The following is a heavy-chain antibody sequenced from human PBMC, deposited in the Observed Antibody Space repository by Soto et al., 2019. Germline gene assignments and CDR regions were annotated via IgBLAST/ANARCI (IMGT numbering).Heavy chain of an antibody. D-gene: IGHD6-13*01. Sequence: TGGSLRLSCAASGFTFSSYSMNWVRQAPGKGLEWVSSISSSSSYIYYADSVKGRFTISRDNAKNSLYLQMNSLRAEDTAVYYCARDTVYSSSWYVISAPMDVWGQGTKVTVYS. CDR1: GFTFSSYS. CDR2: ISSSSSYI. J-gene: IGHJ6*02. CDR3: ARDTVYSSSWYVISAPMDV. V-gene: IGHV3-21*01.